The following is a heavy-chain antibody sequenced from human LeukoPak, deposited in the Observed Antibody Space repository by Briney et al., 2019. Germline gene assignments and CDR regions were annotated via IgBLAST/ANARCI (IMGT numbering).Heavy chain of an antibody. Sequence: SQTLSLTCTVSGGSISSGDYYWSWIRQPPGKGLEWIGYIYYSGSTYYNPSLKSRVTTSVDTSKNQFSLKLSSVTAADTAVYYCAKYVWGSYPTFEDYWGQGTLVTVSS. CDR2: IYYSGST. J-gene: IGHJ4*02. V-gene: IGHV4-30-4*08. CDR3: AKYVWGSYPTFEDY. D-gene: IGHD3-16*02. CDR1: GGSISSGDYY.